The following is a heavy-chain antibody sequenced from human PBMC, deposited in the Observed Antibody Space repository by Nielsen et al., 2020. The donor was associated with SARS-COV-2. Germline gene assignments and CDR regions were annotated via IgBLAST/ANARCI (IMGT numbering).Heavy chain of an antibody. J-gene: IGHJ4*02. CDR1: GFTFSSYG. D-gene: IGHD1-26*01. CDR3: AREQWELRPQGFDY. Sequence: GGSLRLSCAASGFTFSSYGMHWVRQAPGKGLEWVAVIWYDGSNKYYADPVKGRFTISRDNSKNTLYLQMNSLRAEDTAVYYCAREQWELRPQGFDYWGQGTLVTVSS. V-gene: IGHV3-33*01. CDR2: IWYDGSNK.